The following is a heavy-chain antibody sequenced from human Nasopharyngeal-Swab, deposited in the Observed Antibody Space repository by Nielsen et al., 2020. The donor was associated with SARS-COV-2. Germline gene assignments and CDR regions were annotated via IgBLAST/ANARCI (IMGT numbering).Heavy chain of an antibody. CDR3: ASGHTNGYPYHSYYYMDV. D-gene: IGHD2-8*01. V-gene: IGHV4-31*02. CDR2: ITYNGNT. Sequence: WIRRPPGKGLEWIAFITYNGNTYYDPSLKSRVSLSLDTSGNQISLNLTAVTAADTAVYYCASGHTNGYPYHSYYYMDVWGKGTTVTVSS. J-gene: IGHJ6*03.